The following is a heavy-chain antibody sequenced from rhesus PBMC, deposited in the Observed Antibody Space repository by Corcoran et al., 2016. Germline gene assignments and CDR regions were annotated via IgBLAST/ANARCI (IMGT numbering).Heavy chain of an antibody. V-gene: IGHV4S14*01. J-gene: IGHJ4*01. CDR2: IYGSGGSN. CDR3: ARGVPARGYSGYRGYYVDY. CDR1: GYSISSNY. Sequence: QVQLQESGPGLVKPSETLSLTCAVSGYSISSNYWNWIRQPPGKGLEWIGSIYGSGGSNYLNPSRKSRVTRSVETSKNQFSRKLSAVTAADTAVYYCARGVPARGYSGYRGYYVDYWGQGVLVTVSS. D-gene: IGHD5-42*01.